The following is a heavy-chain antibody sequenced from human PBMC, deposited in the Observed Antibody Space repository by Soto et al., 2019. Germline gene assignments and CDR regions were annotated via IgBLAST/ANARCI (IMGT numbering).Heavy chain of an antibody. CDR1: GGSISSGGYS. D-gene: IGHD5-18*01. Sequence: PSETLSLTCAVSGGSISSGGYSWSWIRQPPGKGLEWIGYIYHSGSTYYNPSLKSRVTISVDRSKNQFSLKLSSVTAADTAVYYCARAQLDGYSYGYFDYWGQGTLVTVSS. CDR3: ARAQLDGYSYGYFDY. V-gene: IGHV4-30-2*01. J-gene: IGHJ4*02. CDR2: IYHSGST.